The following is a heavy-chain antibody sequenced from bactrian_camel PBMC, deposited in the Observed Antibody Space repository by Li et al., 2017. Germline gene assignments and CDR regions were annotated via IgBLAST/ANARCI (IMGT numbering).Heavy chain of an antibody. Sequence: QVQLVESGGGSVQPGGSLRLSCGASGHTYSSNCMGWFRQAPGKEREGVAFVYFGGGSTYYADSVKGRFTISQDKGKNTVYLQMNNLQPEDTATYYCAEGRGSRGEHCYSLNYWGQGTQVTVS. CDR1: GHTYSSNC. CDR3: AEGRGSRGEHCYSLNY. V-gene: IGHV3S54*01. D-gene: IGHD6*01. CDR2: VYFGGGST. J-gene: IGHJ4*01.